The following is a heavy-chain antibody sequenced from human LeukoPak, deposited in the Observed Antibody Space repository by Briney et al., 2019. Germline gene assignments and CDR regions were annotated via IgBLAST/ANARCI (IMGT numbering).Heavy chain of an antibody. Sequence: GGYLRLYCAASGFTFSSYWMHWVRQAPGKGLVWVSRINSDGSTTNYADSVKGRFTISRDNANNTLYLQMNSLRAEDTAVYYCARELGITGTTGARYFDLWGRGTLVTVSS. V-gene: IGHV3-74*01. CDR1: GFTFSSYW. J-gene: IGHJ2*01. CDR2: INSDGSTT. CDR3: ARELGITGTTGARYFDL. D-gene: IGHD1-7*01.